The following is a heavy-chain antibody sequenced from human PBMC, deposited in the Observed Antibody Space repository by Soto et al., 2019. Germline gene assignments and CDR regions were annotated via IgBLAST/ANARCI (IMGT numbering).Heavy chain of an antibody. CDR3: ARDDSSTDYYYGMDV. D-gene: IGHD6-13*01. CDR1: GGSISSYY. Sequence: PEETLSLSGTVSGGSISSYYWSWIRQPPGKGLEWIGYIYYSGSTNYNPSLKSRVTISVDTSKNQFSLKLSSVTAADTAVYYCARDDSSTDYYYGMDVWGQGTTVTVSS. CDR2: IYYSGST. J-gene: IGHJ6*02. V-gene: IGHV4-59*01.